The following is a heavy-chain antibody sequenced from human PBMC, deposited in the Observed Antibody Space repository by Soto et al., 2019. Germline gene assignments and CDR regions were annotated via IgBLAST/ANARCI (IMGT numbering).Heavy chain of an antibody. J-gene: IGHJ4*02. Sequence: LRLSCAAFGFTFSSYGMHWVRQAPGKGLEWVAVISYDGSKKYYADSVKGRFTISRDNSKNTLYLQMNSLRVEDTAVYYCAKGGPFSIAAAGTQWGQGTLVPVSS. CDR1: GFTFSSYG. D-gene: IGHD6-13*01. CDR2: ISYDGSKK. V-gene: IGHV3-30*18. CDR3: AKGGPFSIAAAGTQ.